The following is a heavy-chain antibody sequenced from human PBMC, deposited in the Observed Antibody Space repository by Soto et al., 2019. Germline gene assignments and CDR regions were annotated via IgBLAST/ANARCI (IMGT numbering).Heavy chain of an antibody. CDR3: ARGGLYDILTGPVLY. V-gene: IGHV3-64*01. CDR1: GFTFSSYA. J-gene: IGHJ4*02. D-gene: IGHD3-9*01. Sequence: PGGSLRLSCAASGFTFSSYAMHWVRQAPGKGLEYVSAISSNGGSTYYANSVKGRFTISRDNSKNTLYLQMGSLRAEDMAVYYCARGGLYDILTGPVLYWGQGTLVTVSS. CDR2: ISSNGGST.